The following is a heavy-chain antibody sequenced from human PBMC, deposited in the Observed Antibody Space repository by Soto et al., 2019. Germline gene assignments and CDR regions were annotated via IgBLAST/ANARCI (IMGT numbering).Heavy chain of an antibody. CDR3: ARGHNWNYDDYYYYYMDV. Sequence: SETLSLTCTVSGGSISSYYWSWIRQPTGKGLEWIGYIYYSGSTNYNPSLKSRVTISVDTSKNQFSLKLSSVTAADTAVYYCARGHNWNYDDYYYYYMDVWGKGTTVTVSS. D-gene: IGHD1-7*01. CDR2: IYYSGST. V-gene: IGHV4-59*01. J-gene: IGHJ6*03. CDR1: GGSISSYY.